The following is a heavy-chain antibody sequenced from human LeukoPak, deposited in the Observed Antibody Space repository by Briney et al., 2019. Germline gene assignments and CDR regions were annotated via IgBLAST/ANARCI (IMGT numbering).Heavy chain of an antibody. J-gene: IGHJ4*02. CDR3: ARVSGSGWIDDY. CDR2: IYYSGST. Sequence: SETLSLTCTVSGGSISSSSYYWGWIRQPPGKGLEWIGSIYYSGSTYYNPSLKSRVTISVDTSKNQFSLKLSSVTAADTAVYYCARVSGSGWIDDYWGQGTLVTVSS. V-gene: IGHV4-39*07. CDR1: GGSISSSSYY. D-gene: IGHD6-19*01.